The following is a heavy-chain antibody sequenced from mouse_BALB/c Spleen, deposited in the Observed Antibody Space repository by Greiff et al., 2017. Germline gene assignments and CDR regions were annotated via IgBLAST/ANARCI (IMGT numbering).Heavy chain of an antibody. CDR3: ARSGGNYWFAY. D-gene: IGHD2-1*01. CDR2: INPSTGYT. Sequence: VKLQESGAELAKPGASVKMSCKASGYTFTSYWMHWVKQRPGQGLEWIGYINPSTGYTEYNQKFKDKATLTADKSSSTAYMQLSSLTSEDSAVYCCARSGGNYWFAYWGQGTLVTVSA. J-gene: IGHJ3*01. CDR1: GYTFTSYW. V-gene: IGHV1-7*01.